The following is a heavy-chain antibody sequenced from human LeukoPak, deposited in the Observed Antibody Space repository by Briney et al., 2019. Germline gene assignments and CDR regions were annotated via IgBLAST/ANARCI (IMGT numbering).Heavy chain of an antibody. Sequence: ASVKVSCKASGYTFTGYYMHWVRQAPGQGLEWMGWINPYSGGTNYAQNFQGRVTMTRDTSISTAYMELSRLRSDDTAVYYCARVVMATMFGAERPGDYWGQGTLVTVSS. J-gene: IGHJ4*02. CDR2: INPYSGGT. CDR3: ARVVMATMFGAERPGDY. V-gene: IGHV1-2*02. CDR1: GYTFTGYY. D-gene: IGHD5-24*01.